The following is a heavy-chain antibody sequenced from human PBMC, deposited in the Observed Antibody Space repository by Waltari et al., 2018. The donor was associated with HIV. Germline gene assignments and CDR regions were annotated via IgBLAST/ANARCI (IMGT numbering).Heavy chain of an antibody. D-gene: IGHD4-4*01. CDR2: IYTSGST. J-gene: IGHJ6*02. CDR1: GGSISSYY. Sequence: QVQLQESGPGLVKPSETLSLTCTVSGGSISSYYWSWIRQPAGKGLEWIGRIYTSGSTNYNPDLKSRVTMSVDTSKNQFSLKLSSVTAADTAVYYCASTYDYSNSGQDHYYYYGMDVWGQGTTVTVSS. CDR3: ASTYDYSNSGQDHYYYYGMDV. V-gene: IGHV4-4*07.